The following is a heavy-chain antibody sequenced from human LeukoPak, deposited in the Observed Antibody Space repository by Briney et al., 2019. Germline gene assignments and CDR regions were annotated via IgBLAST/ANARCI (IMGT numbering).Heavy chain of an antibody. CDR2: IYYSGRT. V-gene: IGHV4-31*03. D-gene: IGHD3-22*01. CDR1: GGSISSGGYY. Sequence: SQTLSLTCTVSGGSISSGGYYWSWIRQHPGKGLEWIGYIYYSGRTSYNPSLNSRVTISVDTSKNQFSLKLSSVTAADTAVYYCARGVKATMRRSIPYGAFDIWGQGTMVTVSS. J-gene: IGHJ3*02. CDR3: ARGVKATMRRSIPYGAFDI.